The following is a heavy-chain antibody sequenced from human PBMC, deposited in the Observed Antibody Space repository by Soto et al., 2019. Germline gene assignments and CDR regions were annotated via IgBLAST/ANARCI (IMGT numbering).Heavy chain of an antibody. V-gene: IGHV1-46*01. CDR3: ARVQSASYYEFWSGSNHNWFDP. J-gene: IGHJ5*02. D-gene: IGHD3-3*01. Sequence: ASVKVSCKASGYTFTSYYMHWVRQAPGQGLEWMGIINPSGGSTSYAQKFQGRVTMTRDTSTSTVYMELSSLRSEDTAVYYCARVQSASYYEFWSGSNHNWFDPWGQGTLVTVSS. CDR2: INPSGGST. CDR1: GYTFTSYY.